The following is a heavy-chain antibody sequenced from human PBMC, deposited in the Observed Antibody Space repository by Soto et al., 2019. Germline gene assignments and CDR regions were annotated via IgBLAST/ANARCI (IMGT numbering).Heavy chain of an antibody. CDR1: GFSFTTSW. V-gene: IGHV3-74*01. J-gene: IGHJ3*02. CDR3: ARELCMGTVCSRAFDI. Sequence: EVQLVESGGGLVQPGGSLGLSCAASGFSFTTSWMHWFRQVPGKGLVWVSRISGDGSSTRSADSVTGRFTVSRDNARNTLYLQMNSLRVEDTAVYHCARELCMGTVCSRAFDIWGQGTMVTVSS. CDR2: ISGDGSST. D-gene: IGHD5-18*01.